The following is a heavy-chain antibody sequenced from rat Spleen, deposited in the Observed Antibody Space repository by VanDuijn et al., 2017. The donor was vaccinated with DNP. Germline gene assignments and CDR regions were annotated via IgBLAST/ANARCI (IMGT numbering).Heavy chain of an antibody. CDR3: ARHEAVPLD. J-gene: IGHJ2*01. CDR1: GFTFSDYY. V-gene: IGHV5-22*01. Sequence: EVQLVESGGGLVQPGRSLKLSCAASGFTFSDYYMAWVRQAPKKGLEWVASISYEGSSTYYRDSVKGRFTISRDNAKSTLYLQMNSLRSEDTATYYCARHEAVPLDWGQGVMVTVSS. CDR2: ISYEGSST.